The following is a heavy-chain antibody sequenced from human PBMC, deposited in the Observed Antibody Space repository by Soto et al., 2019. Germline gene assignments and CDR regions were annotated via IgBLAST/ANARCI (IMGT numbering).Heavy chain of an antibody. Sequence: GESLKISCKGSGYSFTSYWIGWVRQMPGKGLEWMGIIYPGDSDTRYSPSFQGQVTISADKSISTAYLQWSSLKASDTAMYYGATAGGAYCGGDCYQDAFDIWGQGTMVTVSS. CDR2: IYPGDSDT. CDR3: ATAGGAYCGGDCYQDAFDI. V-gene: IGHV5-51*01. CDR1: GYSFTSYW. D-gene: IGHD2-21*02. J-gene: IGHJ3*02.